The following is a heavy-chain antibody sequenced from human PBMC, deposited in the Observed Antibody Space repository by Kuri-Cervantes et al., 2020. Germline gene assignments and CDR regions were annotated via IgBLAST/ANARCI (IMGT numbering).Heavy chain of an antibody. V-gene: IGHV4-61*02. Sequence: LRLSCTVSGGSISSGSYYWSWIRQPAGKGLEWIGRIYTSGSTNYNPSLKSRVTISVDTSKNQFSLKLSSVTAADTAVYYCARYFSDKYCSGGSCLWFDPWGQGTLVTVSS. CDR3: ARYFSDKYCSGGSCLWFDP. CDR1: GGSISSGSYY. J-gene: IGHJ5*02. D-gene: IGHD2-15*01. CDR2: IYTSGST.